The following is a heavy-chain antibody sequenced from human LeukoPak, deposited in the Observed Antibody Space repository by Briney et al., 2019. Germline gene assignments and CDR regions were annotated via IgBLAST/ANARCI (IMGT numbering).Heavy chain of an antibody. J-gene: IGHJ4*02. CDR3: AKRGVVIRVILVGFHKEAYYFDS. CDR2: ISDSGGRT. CDR1: GITLSNYG. Sequence: GGSLRLSCAVSGITLSNYGMSWVRQAPGKGLEWVAGISDSGGRTNYADSVKGWFTISRDNPKNTLYLQMNSLRAEDTAVYFCAKRGVVIRVILVGFHKEAYYFDSWGQGALVTVSS. V-gene: IGHV3-23*01. D-gene: IGHD3-22*01.